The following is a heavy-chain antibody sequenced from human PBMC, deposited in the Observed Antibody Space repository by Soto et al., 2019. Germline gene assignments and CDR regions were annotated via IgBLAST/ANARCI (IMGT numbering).Heavy chain of an antibody. CDR2: IYPGDSDT. D-gene: IGHD3-22*01. J-gene: IGHJ3*02. CDR1: GYSFTSYW. Sequence: GESLKISCKGSGYSFTSYWIGWVRQMPGKGLEWMGIIYPGDSDTRYSPSFQGQVTISADKSISTAYLQWSSLKASDTAMYYCASSYYYDSGGSLDAFDIWGQGTMVTVSS. V-gene: IGHV5-51*01. CDR3: ASSYYYDSGGSLDAFDI.